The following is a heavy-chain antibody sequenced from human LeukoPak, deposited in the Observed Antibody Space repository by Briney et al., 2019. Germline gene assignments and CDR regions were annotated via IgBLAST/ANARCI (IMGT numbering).Heavy chain of an antibody. CDR1: GYTFTGYY. CDR2: INPNSGGT. J-gene: IGHJ5*02. D-gene: IGHD3-3*01. CDR3: ARDTAWYFSWFDP. V-gene: IGHV1-2*02. Sequence: GASVKVSCKASGYTFTGYYMHWVRQAPGQGLEWMGWINPNSGGTNYAQKFQGRVTMTRDTSISTAYTELSRLRSDDTAVYYCARDTAWYFSWFDPWGQGTLVTVSS.